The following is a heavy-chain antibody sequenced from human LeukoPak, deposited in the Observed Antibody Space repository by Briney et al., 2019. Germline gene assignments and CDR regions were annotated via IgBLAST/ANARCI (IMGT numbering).Heavy chain of an antibody. D-gene: IGHD3-10*02. J-gene: IGHJ6*04. V-gene: IGHV3-48*04. CDR1: GFTLSSYW. CDR3: AELGITMIGGV. CDR2: ISSSGSTI. Sequence: GGSLRLSCAASGFTLSSYWMNWVRQAPGKGLEWVSYISSSGSTIYYADSVKGRFTISRDNAKNSLYLQMNSLRAEDTAVYYCAELGITMIGGVWGKGTTVTISS.